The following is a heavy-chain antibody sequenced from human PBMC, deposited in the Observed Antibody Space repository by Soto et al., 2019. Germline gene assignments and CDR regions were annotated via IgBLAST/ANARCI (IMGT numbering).Heavy chain of an antibody. J-gene: IGHJ3*02. D-gene: IGHD1-26*01. V-gene: IGHV1-18*01. CDR3: ARDPVEGSYYGDAFDI. CDR1: GYTFTSYG. Sequence: ASVKVSCKASGYTFTSYGISWVRQAPGQGLEWMGWISAYNGNTNYAQKLQGRVTMTTDTSTSTAYMELRSLRSDDTAVYYCARDPVEGSYYGDAFDIWGQGTMVTVSS. CDR2: ISAYNGNT.